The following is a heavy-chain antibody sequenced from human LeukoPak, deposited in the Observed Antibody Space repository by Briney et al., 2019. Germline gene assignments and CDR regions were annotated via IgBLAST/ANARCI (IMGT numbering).Heavy chain of an antibody. CDR3: AKKQGGIIVATTLHYYYGMDV. CDR2: ISGSGGST. D-gene: IGHD5-12*01. V-gene: IGHV3-23*01. Sequence: GGSLTLSCAASGISFSSCAMSWVRQAPGKGLEWVSAISGSGGSTYYADSVKGRFTITRDNCKNTLYLQMNSLRAEATAVYYCAKKQGGIIVATTLHYYYGMDVWGQGTTVTVSS. J-gene: IGHJ6*02. CDR1: GISFSSCA.